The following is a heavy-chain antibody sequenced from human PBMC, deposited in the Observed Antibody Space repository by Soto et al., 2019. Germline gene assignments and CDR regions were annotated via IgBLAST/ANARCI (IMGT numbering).Heavy chain of an antibody. CDR3: ARDAAVPGESDRFDY. V-gene: IGHV4-4*02. D-gene: IGHD6-19*01. CDR1: GGSVTSNVW. CDR2: AYHNGLT. Sequence: SETLSLTCAVSGGSVTSNVWWSWVRQPPGKGLEWIGEAYHNGLTDYNPSLKSRVTMSVDTSKNEFSLKLTSLTAADTAIYYCARDAAVPGESDRFDYWGQGTLVTVSS. J-gene: IGHJ4*02.